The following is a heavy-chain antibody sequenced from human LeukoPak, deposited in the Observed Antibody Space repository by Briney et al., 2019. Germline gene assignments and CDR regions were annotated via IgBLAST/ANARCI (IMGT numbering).Heavy chain of an antibody. CDR1: GFTFSSYA. CDR2: ISYDGSNK. Sequence: GGSLRLPCAASGFTFSSYAMHWVRQAPGKGLEWVAVISYDGSNKYYADSVKGRFTISRDNSKNTLYLQMNSLRAEDTAVYYCARERFYYYYYMDVWGNGTTVTVSS. J-gene: IGHJ6*03. V-gene: IGHV3-30-3*01. CDR3: ARERFYYYYYMDV.